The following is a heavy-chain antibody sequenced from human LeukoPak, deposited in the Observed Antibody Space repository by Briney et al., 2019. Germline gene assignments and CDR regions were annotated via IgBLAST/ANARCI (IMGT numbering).Heavy chain of an antibody. CDR3: ARGIVVVPAANYNWFDP. J-gene: IGHJ5*02. Sequence: PSETLSLTCTVSGGSISSYHWSWIRQPPGKGLEWIGYIYYSGSTYYNPSLKSRVTISVDTSKNQFSLKLSSVTAADTAVYYCARGIVVVPAANYNWFDPWGQGTLVTVSS. CDR2: IYYSGST. V-gene: IGHV4-59*08. D-gene: IGHD2-2*01. CDR1: GGSISSYH.